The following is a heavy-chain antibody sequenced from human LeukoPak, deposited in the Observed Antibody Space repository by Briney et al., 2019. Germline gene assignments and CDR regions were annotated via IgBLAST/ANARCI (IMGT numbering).Heavy chain of an antibody. CDR1: GYTFTSYY. D-gene: IGHD6-13*01. CDR3: ARTDSKNWFDP. CDR2: INPSGGST. Sequence: ASVKVSCKASGYTFTSYYMHWVRQAPGQGLEWMGIINPSGGSTSYAQKFQGRVTVTRDTSTSTVYMELSSLRSEDTAVYYCARTDSKNWFDPWGQGTLVTVSS. J-gene: IGHJ5*02. V-gene: IGHV1-46*01.